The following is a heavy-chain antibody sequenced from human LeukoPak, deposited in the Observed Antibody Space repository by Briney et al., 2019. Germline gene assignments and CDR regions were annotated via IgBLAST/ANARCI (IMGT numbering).Heavy chain of an antibody. CDR2: IYYSGST. CDR3: AREGYSSGLDY. V-gene: IGHV4-59*01. Sequence: PSETLSLTRTVSGGSISSYYWSWIRQPPGKGLEWIGYIYYSGSTNYNPSLKSRVTISVDTSKNQFSLKLSSVTAADTAVYYCAREGYSSGLDYWGQGTLVTVSS. J-gene: IGHJ4*02. CDR1: GGSISSYY. D-gene: IGHD6-19*01.